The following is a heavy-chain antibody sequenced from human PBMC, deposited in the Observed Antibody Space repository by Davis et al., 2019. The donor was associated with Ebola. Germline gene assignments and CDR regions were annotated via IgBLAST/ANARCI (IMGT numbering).Heavy chain of an antibody. Sequence: LSLTCAVYGGSFSGYYWSWIRQPPGKGLEWVSYISSSGSTIYYADSVKGRFTISRDNAKNSLYLQMNSLRAEDTAVYYCARDMRLEGAVDYWGQGTLVTVSS. CDR1: GGSFSGYY. D-gene: IGHD1-26*01. CDR3: ARDMRLEGAVDY. CDR2: ISSSGSTI. V-gene: IGHV3-11*04. J-gene: IGHJ4*02.